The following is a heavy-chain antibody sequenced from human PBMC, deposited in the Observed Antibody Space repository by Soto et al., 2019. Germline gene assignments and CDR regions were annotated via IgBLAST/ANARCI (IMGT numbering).Heavy chain of an antibody. J-gene: IGHJ6*02. Sequence: QVQLVESGGGVVQPGRSLRLSCAASGFTFSSYGMHWVRQAPGKGLEWVAVIWYDGSNKYYADSVKGRFTISRDNSKNTLYLQMNSLRAEDTAVYYCARARTDYGDPLYSYYYGMDVWGQGTTVTVSS. CDR1: GFTFSSYG. D-gene: IGHD4-17*01. V-gene: IGHV3-33*01. CDR2: IWYDGSNK. CDR3: ARARTDYGDPLYSYYYGMDV.